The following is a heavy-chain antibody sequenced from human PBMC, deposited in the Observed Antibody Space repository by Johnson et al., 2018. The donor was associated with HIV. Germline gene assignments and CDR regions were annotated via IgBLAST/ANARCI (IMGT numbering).Heavy chain of an antibody. Sequence: VQLVESGGGLVKPGGSLRLSCAASGFTFSNAWMSWVRQAPGKGLEWVGRIKSKTDGGTTDYAAPVKGRFTISRDASKNTLYLQMNSLKTEDTAVYYCTTGLYWNDAFDIWGQGTMVTVSS. J-gene: IGHJ3*02. CDR3: TTGLYWNDAFDI. CDR2: IKSKTDGGTT. D-gene: IGHD1-1*01. CDR1: GFTFSNAW. V-gene: IGHV3-15*01.